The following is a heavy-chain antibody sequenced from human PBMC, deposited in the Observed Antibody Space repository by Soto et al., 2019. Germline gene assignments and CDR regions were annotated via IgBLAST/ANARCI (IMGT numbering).Heavy chain of an antibody. D-gene: IGHD5-18*01. J-gene: IGHJ4*02. CDR2: INHSGST. V-gene: IGHV4-34*01. CDR3: ARGDPSHSNAAMVDY. CDR1: GGSFSGYY. Sequence: QVQLQQSGAGLLKPSETLSLTCAVYGGSFSGYYWSWIRQPPGKGLEWIGEINHSGSTNYNPSLMSPVTISVDISRNQFSLKLSSGTAADTVLYCGARGDPSHSNAAMVDYWGQGTLVTVSS.